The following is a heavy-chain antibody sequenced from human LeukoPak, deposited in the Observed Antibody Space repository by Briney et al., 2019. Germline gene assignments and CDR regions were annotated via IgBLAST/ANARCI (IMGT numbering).Heavy chain of an antibody. CDR1: GFTFGDYG. Sequence: GRSLRLSCTASGFTFGDYGMSWVRQAPGKGLEWVSSISSSSSYIYYADSVKGRFTISRDNAKNSLYLQMNSLRAEDTAVYYCASQYCGGDCKDYWGQGTLVTVSS. J-gene: IGHJ4*02. CDR2: ISSSSSYI. D-gene: IGHD2-21*02. CDR3: ASQYCGGDCKDY. V-gene: IGHV3-21*01.